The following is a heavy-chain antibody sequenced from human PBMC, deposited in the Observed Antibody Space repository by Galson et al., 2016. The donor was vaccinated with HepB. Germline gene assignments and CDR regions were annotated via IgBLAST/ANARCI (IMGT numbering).Heavy chain of an antibody. CDR1: GLNFSNYG. V-gene: IGHV3-30*03. CDR2: ISKDGSHK. Sequence: SLRLSCAVSGLNFSNYGMHWVRQAPGKGLEWVALISKDGSHKFYEDSVKGRFTISRDNSKNTVSLQIDSLRTEDTALFYCAIVDFVTDGAFAIWGQGAMVIGSS. CDR3: AIVDFVTDGAFAI. D-gene: IGHD3-9*01. J-gene: IGHJ3*02.